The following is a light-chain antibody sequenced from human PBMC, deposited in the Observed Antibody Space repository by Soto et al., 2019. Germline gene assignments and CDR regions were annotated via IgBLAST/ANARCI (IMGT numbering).Light chain of an antibody. V-gene: IGKV1-5*03. CDR3: QQYNSYET. CDR1: RSISSW. CDR2: KAS. J-gene: IGKJ5*01. Sequence: DIQMTQSPSTLSASLGDRVTITCRASRSISSWLAWYQHKPGKAPKLLIYKASSLESGVPSRFSGIASGTESTLTISSLKPDDFATYYCQQYNSYETFGQGTRLEIK.